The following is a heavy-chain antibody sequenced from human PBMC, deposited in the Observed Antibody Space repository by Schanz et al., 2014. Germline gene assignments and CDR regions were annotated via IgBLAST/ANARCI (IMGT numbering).Heavy chain of an antibody. CDR3: ARATYYHVSGSYYGNFDY. Sequence: EVQLVESGGGLVQPGGSLRLSCAASGFSVSSNFMTWVRQAPGKGLEWVSLIYSGGDTNYAGSVTGRFTISRDGSKNTLYLQMNSLRAEDTAVYNCARATYYHVSGSYYGNFDYWGQGTLVTVSS. J-gene: IGHJ4*02. D-gene: IGHD3-10*01. CDR1: GFSVSSNF. V-gene: IGHV3-66*01. CDR2: IYSGGDT.